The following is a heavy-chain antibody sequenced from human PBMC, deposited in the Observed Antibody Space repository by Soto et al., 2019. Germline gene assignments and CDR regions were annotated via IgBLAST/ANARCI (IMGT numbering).Heavy chain of an antibody. V-gene: IGHV4-39*01. CDR3: ARHGSY. CDR2: IYFSGTT. CDR1: GVSISDTSSY. J-gene: IGHJ4*02. Sequence: QLQLQESGPGLVKPSETLSLTCNVSGVSISDTSSYWGWIRQPPGKGLEWIGTIYFSGTTFYTPSLKSRLTISVDTSKNQFSLRLRSVTAADTAVYYCARHGSYWGQGTLVAVSS.